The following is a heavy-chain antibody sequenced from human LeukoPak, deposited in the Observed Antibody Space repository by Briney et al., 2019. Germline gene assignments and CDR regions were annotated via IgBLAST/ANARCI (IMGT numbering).Heavy chain of an antibody. D-gene: IGHD5-18*01. Sequence: SETLSLTCTVSGDSISSGGYFWGWIRQPPGKGLEWIGSIYYSGVTNYNPSLKSRVTISVDTSKNQFSLRLCSVTAADTAVYYCAKSRGYNYGSWDQYFDYWGQGTLVTVSS. CDR2: IYYSGVT. V-gene: IGHV4-39*07. CDR3: AKSRGYNYGSWDQYFDY. J-gene: IGHJ4*02. CDR1: GDSISSGGYF.